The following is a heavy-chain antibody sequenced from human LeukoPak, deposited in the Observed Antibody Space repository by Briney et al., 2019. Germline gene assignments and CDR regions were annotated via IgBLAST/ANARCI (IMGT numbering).Heavy chain of an antibody. Sequence: SETLSLTCTVSGGSISSYYWSWIRQPPGKGLEWIGYIYYSGSTYYNPSLKSRVTISVDTSKNQFSLKLSSVTAADTAVYYCATTARYDYVWGSYRPDAFDIWGQGTMVTVSS. V-gene: IGHV4-59*12. CDR3: ATTARYDYVWGSYRPDAFDI. CDR2: IYYSGST. CDR1: GGSISSYY. J-gene: IGHJ3*02. D-gene: IGHD3-16*02.